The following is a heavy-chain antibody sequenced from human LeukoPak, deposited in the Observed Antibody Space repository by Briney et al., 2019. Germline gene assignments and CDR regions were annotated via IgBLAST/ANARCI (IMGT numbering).Heavy chain of an antibody. Sequence: GGSLRLSCAASGFTFDRFTIHWVRQTPGKGLEWVSLINRRGHTFYADSVKGRFTISRDNAKNSLYLQMNSLRAEDMALYYCAKSRFGELSYSIFDYWGQGTLVTVSS. CDR3: AKSRFGELSYSIFDY. D-gene: IGHD3-10*01. CDR2: INRRGHT. J-gene: IGHJ4*02. V-gene: IGHV3-43*01. CDR1: GFTFDRFT.